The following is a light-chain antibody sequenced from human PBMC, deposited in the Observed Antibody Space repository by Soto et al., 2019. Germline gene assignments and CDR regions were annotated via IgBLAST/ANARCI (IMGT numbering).Light chain of an antibody. Sequence: SVLTQPASVSGSPGQSITISCTGTSSDVGGYNLVSWYQQHPGKAPKLMIYEVSKRPSGVSNRFSGSKSGNTASLTISGLQAEDEADYYCCSYAASSTSYVFGTGTKVTVL. V-gene: IGLV2-23*02. J-gene: IGLJ1*01. CDR2: EVS. CDR1: SSDVGGYNL. CDR3: CSYAASSTSYV.